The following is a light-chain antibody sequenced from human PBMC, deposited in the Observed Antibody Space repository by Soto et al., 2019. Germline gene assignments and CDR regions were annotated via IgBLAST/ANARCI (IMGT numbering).Light chain of an antibody. CDR3: QYYGNSPGT. J-gene: IGKJ1*01. Sequence: EIVLTQSPGTLSLSPGERAALSCRVSQSISTTYLAWYQQNPGQAPRLLIYGASTRATGIPDRFSGSGSGTDFTLTISRLEPEDFVVYYCQYYGNSPGTFGQGTKVEIK. CDR2: GAS. CDR1: QSISTTY. V-gene: IGKV3-20*01.